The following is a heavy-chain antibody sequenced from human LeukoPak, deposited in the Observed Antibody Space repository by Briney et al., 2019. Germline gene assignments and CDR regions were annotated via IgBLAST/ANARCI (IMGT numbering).Heavy chain of an antibody. CDR3: VRDVSRRIGMDV. CDR2: ISPVSSYT. J-gene: IGHJ6*02. CDR1: GFSFNSYT. D-gene: IGHD2/OR15-2a*01. Sequence: GGSLRLSCLASGFSFNSYTMNWVREAPGKGLEWVSTISPVSSYTWYAESVKGRFTISRNNPKNSLYLQMDSLRAEDTAVYYCVRDVSRRIGMDVWGQGTTVTVSS. V-gene: IGHV3-21*01.